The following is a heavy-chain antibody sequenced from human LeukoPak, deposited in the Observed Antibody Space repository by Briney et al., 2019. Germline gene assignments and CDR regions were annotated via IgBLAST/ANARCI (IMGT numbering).Heavy chain of an antibody. J-gene: IGHJ6*03. V-gene: IGHV1-2*02. CDR3: ARDARHPKDDYYYYYMDV. CDR2: INPNSGGT. D-gene: IGHD1-1*01. Sequence: ASVKVSCKVSGYTLTELSMHWVRQAPGKGLEWMGWINPNSGGTNYAQKFQGRVTMTRDTSISTAYMELSRLRSDDTAVYYCARDARHPKDDYYYYYMDVWGKGTTVTISS. CDR1: GYTLTELS.